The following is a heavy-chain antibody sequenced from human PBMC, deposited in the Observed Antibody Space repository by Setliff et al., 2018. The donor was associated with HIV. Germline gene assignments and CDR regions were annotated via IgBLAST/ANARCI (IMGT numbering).Heavy chain of an antibody. V-gene: IGHV4-4*07. CDR3: AREPGSGWYYFDN. CDR1: GGSISGHY. J-gene: IGHJ4*02. D-gene: IGHD6-19*01. CDR2: IYATGST. Sequence: SETLSLTCTVSGGSISGHYWNWIRQPPGKGLEWIGRIYATGSTKYNPSLESRVTMSLDTSKNHFSLELSSVTAADTAVYYCAREPGSGWYYFDNWGQGTLVTVSS.